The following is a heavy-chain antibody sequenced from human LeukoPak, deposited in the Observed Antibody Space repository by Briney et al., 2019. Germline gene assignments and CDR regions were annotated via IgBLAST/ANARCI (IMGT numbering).Heavy chain of an antibody. V-gene: IGHV3-48*03. J-gene: IGHJ4*02. CDR2: ISSSGSII. CDR3: AKDGFCSSTSCYPSHFDY. D-gene: IGHD2-2*01. Sequence: GGSLRLSCAASGFTFSSSEMDWVRQAPGKGLEWVSYISSSGSIINYADSVKGRVTISRDNAKNSLYLQMSSLRAEDTAVYYCAKDGFCSSTSCYPSHFDYWGQGTLVTVSS. CDR1: GFTFSSSE.